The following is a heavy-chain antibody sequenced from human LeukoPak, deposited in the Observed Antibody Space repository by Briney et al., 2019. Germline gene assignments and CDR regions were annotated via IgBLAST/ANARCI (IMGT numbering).Heavy chain of an antibody. CDR3: AREFNDDYGDYLDY. Sequence: ASVKVSCKASGYTFTGYYMHWVRQAPGQGLEWMGWINPNSGGTNYAQKFQGWVTMTRDTSISTAYMELSRLRSDDTGVYYCAREFNDDYGDYLDYWGQGTLVAVSS. J-gene: IGHJ4*02. CDR2: INPNSGGT. V-gene: IGHV1-2*04. CDR1: GYTFTGYY. D-gene: IGHD4-17*01.